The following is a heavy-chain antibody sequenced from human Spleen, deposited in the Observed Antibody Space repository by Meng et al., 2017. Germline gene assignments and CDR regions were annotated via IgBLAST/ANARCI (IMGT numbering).Heavy chain of an antibody. CDR3: ARKGPHDYGDYGGYYFDY. Sequence: ETLSLTCTVSGGSISSYYWSWIRQPPGKGLEWVANIKQDGSEKYYVDSVKGRFTISRDNAKNSLYLQMNSLRAEDTAVYYCARKGPHDYGDYGGYYFDYWGQGTLVTVYS. V-gene: IGHV3-7*01. J-gene: IGHJ4*02. D-gene: IGHD4-17*01. CDR2: IKQDGSEK. CDR1: GGSISSYY.